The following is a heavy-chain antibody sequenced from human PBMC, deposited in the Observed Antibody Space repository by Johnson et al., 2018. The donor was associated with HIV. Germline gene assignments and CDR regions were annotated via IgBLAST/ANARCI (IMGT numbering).Heavy chain of an antibody. Sequence: VQLVESGGGVVQPGRSLRLSCAASGFTFSSYAMHWVRQAPGKGLEWVGVISYDGSYKYYADSVKGRFTISRDNSKNTLYLQMNSLRAEDTAVYYCARDGKVGATPMRAFDIWAQGTIVTVSS. CDR2: ISYDGSYK. D-gene: IGHD1-26*01. V-gene: IGHV3-30*04. CDR3: ARDGKVGATPMRAFDI. CDR1: GFTFSSYA. J-gene: IGHJ3*02.